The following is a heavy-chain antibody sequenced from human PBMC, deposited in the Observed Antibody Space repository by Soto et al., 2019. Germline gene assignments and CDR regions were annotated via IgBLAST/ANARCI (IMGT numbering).Heavy chain of an antibody. Sequence: SVKVSCKASGGTFSSYTISWVRQAPGQGLEWMGRIIPILGIANYAQKFQGRVTITADKSTSTAYMELSSLRSEDTAVYYCARDNFDSSGYYYSDYWGQGTLVTVSS. CDR1: GGTFSSYT. D-gene: IGHD3-22*01. CDR3: ARDNFDSSGYYYSDY. J-gene: IGHJ4*02. V-gene: IGHV1-69*04. CDR2: IIPILGIA.